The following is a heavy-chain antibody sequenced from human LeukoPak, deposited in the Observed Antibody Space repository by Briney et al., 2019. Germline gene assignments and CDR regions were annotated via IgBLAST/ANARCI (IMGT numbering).Heavy chain of an antibody. Sequence: SETLSLTCTVSGDSISSSSYYWGWIRQPPGKELEWIGSIYYSGSTYYNPSLNSRVTISVDTSKNQFSLKLSSVTAADTAVYYCARDYLGGNPNAFDIWGQGTMVTVSS. J-gene: IGHJ3*02. CDR2: IYYSGST. V-gene: IGHV4-39*07. CDR1: GDSISSSSYY. CDR3: ARDYLGGNPNAFDI. D-gene: IGHD4-23*01.